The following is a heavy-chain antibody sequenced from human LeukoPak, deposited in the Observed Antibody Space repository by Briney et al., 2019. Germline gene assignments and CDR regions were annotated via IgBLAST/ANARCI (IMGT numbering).Heavy chain of an antibody. Sequence: SETLSLTCTVSGGSISSGGYYWSWIRQHPGKGLEWIGYIYYSGSTYYNPSLKSRVTISVDTSKNQFSLKLSSVTAADTAVYYCARASIFYYYGMDVWGQGTTVTVSS. V-gene: IGHV4-31*03. D-gene: IGHD2-21*01. CDR3: ARASIFYYYGMDV. CDR2: IYYSGST. J-gene: IGHJ6*02. CDR1: GGSISSGGYY.